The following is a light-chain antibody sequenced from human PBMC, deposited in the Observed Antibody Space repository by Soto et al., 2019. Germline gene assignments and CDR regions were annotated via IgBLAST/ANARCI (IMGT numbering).Light chain of an antibody. CDR2: KAT. J-gene: IGKJ1*01. Sequence: DIQMTQSPSTMSASVGDRVTITCRASQSIDSWLAWYQQKPGKAPKFLMYKATNLESGVPSRFSRSGSETEFTLTISSLQPDDFATYYCQHYKSYPWTFGQGTKVEFK. CDR3: QHYKSYPWT. CDR1: QSIDSW. V-gene: IGKV1-5*03.